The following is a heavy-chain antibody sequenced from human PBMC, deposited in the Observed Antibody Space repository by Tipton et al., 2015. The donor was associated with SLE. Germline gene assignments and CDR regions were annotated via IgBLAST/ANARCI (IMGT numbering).Heavy chain of an antibody. D-gene: IGHD2-2*01. V-gene: IGHV4-38-2*02. J-gene: IGHJ5*02. CDR2: IYHSGST. Sequence: TLSLTCTVSGYSISSGYYWGWIRQPPGKGLEWIGSIYHSGSTYYNPSLKSRVTISVDTSKNQFSLKLSSVTAADTAVYYCARGKTYITIVPAAPHWFDPWGQGTLVTVSS. CDR1: GYSISSGYY. CDR3: ARGKTYITIVPAAPHWFDP.